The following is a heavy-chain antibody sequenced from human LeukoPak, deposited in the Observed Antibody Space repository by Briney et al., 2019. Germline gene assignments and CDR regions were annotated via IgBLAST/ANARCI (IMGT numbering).Heavy chain of an antibody. D-gene: IGHD4-23*01. V-gene: IGHV3-21*04. J-gene: IGHJ3*02. CDR3: AKGGLRWYNDEAFDI. CDR2: ITSSSSYI. Sequence: GESLRLSCVASGFTFNTYNMNWVRQAPGKGLEWVSSITSSSSYIYYADSVKGRFTISRDNSKNTLYLQMNSLRAEDTAVYYCAKGGLRWYNDEAFDIWGQGTMVTVSS. CDR1: GFTFNTYN.